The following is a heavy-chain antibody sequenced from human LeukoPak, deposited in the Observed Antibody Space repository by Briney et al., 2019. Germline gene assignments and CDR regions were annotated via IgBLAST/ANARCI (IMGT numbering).Heavy chain of an antibody. J-gene: IGHJ4*02. CDR2: IKSDGSDT. Sequence: PGGSLRLSCAASGFTFSNDWMHWVRQAPGKGLVWVSRIKSDGSDTRCADSVKGRFTISRDNAKNTLYLQMSSLRADDTAVYYCARRYFVSGSYYTDYWGQGTLVTVSS. V-gene: IGHV3-74*01. CDR3: ARRYFVSGSYYTDY. D-gene: IGHD3-10*01. CDR1: GFTFSNDW.